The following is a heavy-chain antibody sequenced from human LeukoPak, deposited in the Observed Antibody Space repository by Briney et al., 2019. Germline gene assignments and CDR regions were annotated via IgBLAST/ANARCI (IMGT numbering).Heavy chain of an antibody. D-gene: IGHD3-10*01. J-gene: IGHJ4*02. CDR3: AKPLWFGGYYFDY. CDR2: ISYDGSNK. Sequence: GGSLRPSCAASGFTFSSYAMSWVRQAPGKGLEWVAVISYDGSNKYYADSVKGRFTISRDNSKNTLYLQMNSLRAEDTAVYYCAKPLWFGGYYFDYWGQGTLVTVSS. CDR1: GFTFSSYA. V-gene: IGHV3-30*18.